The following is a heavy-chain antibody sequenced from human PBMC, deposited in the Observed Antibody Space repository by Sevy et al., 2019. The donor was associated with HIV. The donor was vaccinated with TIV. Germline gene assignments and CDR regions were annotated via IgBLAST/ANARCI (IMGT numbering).Heavy chain of an antibody. CDR2: ISSSGSTI. CDR1: GFTFSDYY. D-gene: IGHD2-15*01. V-gene: IGHV3-11*01. CDR3: ARDPGYCSGGSCYSDDYYFDY. Sequence: GGSLRLSCAASGFTFSDYYMSWIRQAPGKGLEWVSYISSSGSTIYYADSVKARFTISRDNAKNSLYLQMNSLRAEDTAVYYCARDPGYCSGGSCYSDDYYFDYWGQGTLVTVSS. J-gene: IGHJ4*02.